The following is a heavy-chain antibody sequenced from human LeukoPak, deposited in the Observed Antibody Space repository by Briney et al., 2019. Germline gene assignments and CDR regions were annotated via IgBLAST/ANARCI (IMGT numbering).Heavy chain of an antibody. CDR3: ARTTEGYCRGRSCYSYYYYMDV. J-gene: IGHJ6*03. CDR2: IYYSGRT. D-gene: IGHD2-15*01. V-gene: IGHV4-39*07. Sequence: PSETLSLTCTVSGASISSNIYYWGWIRQPPGKGLEWIGSIYYSGRTYYNPSLKSRVTISVDTSKNQFSLKLSSVTAADTAVYYCARTTEGYCRGRSCYSYYYYMDVWGKGTTVTVSS. CDR1: GASISSNIYY.